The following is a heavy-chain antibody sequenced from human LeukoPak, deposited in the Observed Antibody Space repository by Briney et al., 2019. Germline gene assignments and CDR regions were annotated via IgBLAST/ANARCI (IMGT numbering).Heavy chain of an antibody. Sequence: PGGSLRLSCAASGFTFSTYDMNWVRQAPGKGLEWVSYISSSSSSIYYADSVKGRFTISRDNAKNSLYLQMNSLRAEDTAEYYCASLEWGPDYWGQGTLVTVSS. CDR3: ASLEWGPDY. CDR1: GFTFSTYD. J-gene: IGHJ4*02. V-gene: IGHV3-48*04. CDR2: ISSSSSSI. D-gene: IGHD1-26*01.